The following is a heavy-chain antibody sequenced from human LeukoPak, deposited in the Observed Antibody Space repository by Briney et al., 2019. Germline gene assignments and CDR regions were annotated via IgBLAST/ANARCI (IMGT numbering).Heavy chain of an antibody. CDR1: GGSISSYY. Sequence: SETLSLTCTVSGGSISSYYWSWIRQPPGKGLEWIGYIYYSGSTNYNPSLKSRVAISVDTSKNQFSLKLSSVTAADTAVYYCARDPKRWLHPRYFDLWGRGTLVTVSS. V-gene: IGHV4-59*01. CDR3: ARDPKRWLHPRYFDL. D-gene: IGHD5-24*01. J-gene: IGHJ2*01. CDR2: IYYSGST.